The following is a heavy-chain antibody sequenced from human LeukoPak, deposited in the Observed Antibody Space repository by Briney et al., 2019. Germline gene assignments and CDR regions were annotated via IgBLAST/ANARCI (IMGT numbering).Heavy chain of an antibody. J-gene: IGHJ5*01. CDR3: AREVVPAASWFDP. Sequence: SETLSFTCTVSGGSISSHYWSWIRQPPGKGLEWIGYIYYSGSTNYNPSLKSRVTISVDTSKNQFSLKLSSVTAADTAVYYCAREVVPAASWFDPWGQGTTVTVSS. D-gene: IGHD2-2*01. CDR1: GGSISSHY. V-gene: IGHV4-59*11. CDR2: IYYSGST.